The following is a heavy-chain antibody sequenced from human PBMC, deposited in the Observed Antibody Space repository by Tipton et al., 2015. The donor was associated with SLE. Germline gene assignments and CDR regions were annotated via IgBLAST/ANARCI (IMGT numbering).Heavy chain of an antibody. Sequence: TLSLTCTVSGGSISSYYWNWIRQSPGKGLEWIGNIYYSGSTNYNPSLKSRVTISVDTSKNQFSLRLTSVTAADTAVYYCARGLLTWRGAIVGVDVWGQGTTVNVSS. J-gene: IGHJ6*02. CDR1: GGSISSYY. CDR2: IYYSGST. CDR3: ARGLLTWRGAIVGVDV. V-gene: IGHV4-59*08. D-gene: IGHD2-21*01.